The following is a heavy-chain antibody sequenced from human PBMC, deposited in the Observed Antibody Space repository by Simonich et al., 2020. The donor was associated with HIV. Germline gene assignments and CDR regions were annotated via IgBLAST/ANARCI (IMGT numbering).Heavy chain of an antibody. CDR2: IKHSGST. Sequence: QVQLQQWGAGLLKTSETLSLTCAVDGGSFSGYYWSWIRQPQGKGIEWIGEIKHSGSTNYNPSLKSRVTISVDTSKNQFSLKLSSVTAADTAVYYCARGFYQRLYYFDYWGQGTLVTVSS. V-gene: IGHV4-34*01. J-gene: IGHJ4*02. CDR3: ARGFYQRLYYFDY. CDR1: GGSFSGYY. D-gene: IGHD2-2*01.